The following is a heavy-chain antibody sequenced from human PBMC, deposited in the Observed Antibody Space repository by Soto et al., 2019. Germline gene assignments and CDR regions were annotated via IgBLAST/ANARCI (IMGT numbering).Heavy chain of an antibody. CDR1: GGTFSSYT. V-gene: IGHV1-69*08. CDR2: IIPILGIA. CDR3: ARETPFLGYYHTTRYYINDDY. D-gene: IGHD3-22*01. J-gene: IGHJ4*02. Sequence: QVQLVQSGAEVKKPGSSVKVSCKASGGTFSSYTISWVRQAPGQGLEWMGRIIPILGIANYAQKFQGRVTITADKSTSTAYMELSSLRSEDTAVYYCARETPFLGYYHTTRYYINDDYCRQGTLVTVSS.